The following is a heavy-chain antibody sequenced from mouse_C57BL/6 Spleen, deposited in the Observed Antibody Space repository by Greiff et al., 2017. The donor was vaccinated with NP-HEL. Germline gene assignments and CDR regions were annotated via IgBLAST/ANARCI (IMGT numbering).Heavy chain of an antibody. J-gene: IGHJ2*01. CDR1: GFSLTSYA. Sequence: VKLVESGPGLVAPSQSLSITCTVSGFSLTSYAISWVRQPPGKGLEWLGVIWTGGGTNYNSALKSRLSISKDNSKSQVFLKMNSLQTDDTARYYCARNEGDYYGSFPSFDYWGQGTTLTVSS. V-gene: IGHV2-9-1*01. CDR3: ARNEGDYYGSFPSFDY. D-gene: IGHD1-1*01. CDR2: IWTGGGT.